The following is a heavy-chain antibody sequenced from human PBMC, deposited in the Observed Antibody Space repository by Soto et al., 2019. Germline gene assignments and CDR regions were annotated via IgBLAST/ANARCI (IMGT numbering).Heavy chain of an antibody. CDR3: AKERYCSSTSCPKTIDY. V-gene: IGHV3-23*01. CDR2: ISGSGGST. D-gene: IGHD2-2*01. J-gene: IGHJ4*02. Sequence: GGSLRLSCAASGFTFSSYAMSWVRQAPGKGLEWVSAISGSGGSTYYADSVKGRFTISRDNSKNTLYLQMNSLRAEDTAVYYCAKERYCSSTSCPKTIDYWGQGTLVTVSS. CDR1: GFTFSSYA.